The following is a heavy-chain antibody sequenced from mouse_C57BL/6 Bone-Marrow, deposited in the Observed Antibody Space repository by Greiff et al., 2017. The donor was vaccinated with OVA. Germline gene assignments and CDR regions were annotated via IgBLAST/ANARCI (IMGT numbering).Heavy chain of an antibody. V-gene: IGHV5-4*01. CDR1: GFTFSSYA. Sequence: DVHLVESGGGLVKPGGSLKLSCAASGFTFSSYAMSWVRQTPEKRLEWVATISDGGSYTYYPDNVKGRFTISRDNAKNNLYLQMSHLKSEDTAMYYCARDPGPYYFDYWGQGTTLTVSS. CDR3: ARDPGPYYFDY. CDR2: ISDGGSYT. J-gene: IGHJ2*01.